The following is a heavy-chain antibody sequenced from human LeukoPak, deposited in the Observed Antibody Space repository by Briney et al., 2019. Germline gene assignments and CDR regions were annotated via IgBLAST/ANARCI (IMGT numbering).Heavy chain of an antibody. CDR2: IYHSGST. V-gene: IGHV4-59*12. CDR3: AKVPHSGSYYTRDAFDI. J-gene: IGHJ3*02. D-gene: IGHD3-10*01. Sequence: SETLSLTCTVSGGSISGYYWSWIRQPPGKGLEWIGYIYHSGSTYYNPSLRSRVTISVDRSKNQFSLKLSSVTAADTAVYYCAKVPHSGSYYTRDAFDIWGQGTMVTVSS. CDR1: GGSISGYY.